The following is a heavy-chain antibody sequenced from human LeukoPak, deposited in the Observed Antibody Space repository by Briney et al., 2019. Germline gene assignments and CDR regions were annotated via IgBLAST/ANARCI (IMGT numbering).Heavy chain of an antibody. J-gene: IGHJ4*02. V-gene: IGHV4-34*01. Sequence: PSETLSLTCAVYGGSFSGYYWSWIRQPPGKGLEWIGEINHSGSTNYNPSLKSRVTISVDTSKNQFSLKLSSVTAADTAVYYCAGKPAVGLNRGYWGQGTLVTVSS. D-gene: IGHD2-2*01. CDR3: AGKPAVGLNRGY. CDR2: INHSGST. CDR1: GGSFSGYY.